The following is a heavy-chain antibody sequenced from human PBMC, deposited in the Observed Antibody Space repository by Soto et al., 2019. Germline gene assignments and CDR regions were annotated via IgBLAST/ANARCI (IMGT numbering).Heavy chain of an antibody. D-gene: IGHD3-16*02. V-gene: IGHV3-64D*06. CDR3: VKEYRYDFDH. CDR1: GFTFSSYA. J-gene: IGHJ4*02. CDR2: INSNGDST. Sequence: GSLRLSCSASGFTFSSYAMYWVRQAPGKGLEYVSAINSNGDSTYYADFVKGRFTISRDNSKNTLYLQMSSLRAEDTAVYYCVKEYRYDFDHWGQGTLVTVSS.